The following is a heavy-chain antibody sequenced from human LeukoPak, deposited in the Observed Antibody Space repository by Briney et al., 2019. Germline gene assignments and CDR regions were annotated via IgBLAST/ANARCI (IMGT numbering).Heavy chain of an antibody. D-gene: IGHD6-13*01. J-gene: IGHJ4*02. Sequence: GGSLRLSCAASGFTISTYAMSWVRQAPGKELEWVSTISGNGGTTYYADSVKGRFTISRDNSKNTLYLQMNSLRVEDTAVYYCAKPPPDSSSWLFDYWGQGTLVTVSS. CDR3: AKPPPDSSSWLFDY. V-gene: IGHV3-23*01. CDR2: ISGNGGTT. CDR1: GFTISTYA.